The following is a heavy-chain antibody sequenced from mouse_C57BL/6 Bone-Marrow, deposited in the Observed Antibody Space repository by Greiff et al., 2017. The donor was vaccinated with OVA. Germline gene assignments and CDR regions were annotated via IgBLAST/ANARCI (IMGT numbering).Heavy chain of an antibody. D-gene: IGHD1-1*01. V-gene: IGHV14-4*01. CDR2: IDPENGDT. CDR3: TTPTVAFDY. CDR1: GFNIKDDY. Sequence: EVKLMESGAELVRPGASVKLSCTASGFNIKDDYMHWVKQRPEQGLEWIGWIDPENGDTEYASKFQGKATITADTSSNTACLQLSSLTSEDTAVDYCTTPTVAFDYWGQGTTLTVSS. J-gene: IGHJ2*01.